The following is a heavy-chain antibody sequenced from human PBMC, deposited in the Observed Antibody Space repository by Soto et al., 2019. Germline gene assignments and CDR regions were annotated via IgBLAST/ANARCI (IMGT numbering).Heavy chain of an antibody. Sequence: QLVASGGGLVQPGGSLRLSCATSGFPFSSYNMNWVRQAPGKGLQWVSSISSTSRYIYYADSVKGRFTISRDNANNSLSRKMDRLRAEDTADYYWARDGLISFGEVLKVNYIDVWGNGTTVAVSS. CDR1: GFPFSSYN. V-gene: IGHV3-21*06. J-gene: IGHJ6*03. CDR3: ARDGLISFGEVLKVNYIDV. D-gene: IGHD3-10*01. CDR2: ISSTSRYI.